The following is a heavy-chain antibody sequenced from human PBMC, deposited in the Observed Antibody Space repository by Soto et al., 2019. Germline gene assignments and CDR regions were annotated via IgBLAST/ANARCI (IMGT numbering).Heavy chain of an antibody. CDR1: VESISSSSYY. J-gene: IGHJ4*02. CDR2: IYYSGRT. V-gene: IGHV4-39*01. CDR3: ARQRTTVVTQAYFDH. Sequence: SETLSVNCIVSVESISSSSYYWGWILQPPGKGLEWIGSIYYSGRTYYNPSFKSRVTISIDTSKNQFSLKLSSVTATDTAVYYCARQRTTVVTQAYFDHWGQGALVTVSS. D-gene: IGHD2-21*02.